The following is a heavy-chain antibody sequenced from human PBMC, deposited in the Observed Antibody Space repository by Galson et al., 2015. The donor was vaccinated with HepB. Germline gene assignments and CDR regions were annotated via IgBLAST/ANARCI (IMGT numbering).Heavy chain of an antibody. CDR3: ARRGGVTIFGVVTPGAFDS. D-gene: IGHD3-3*01. CDR1: GGTFSSYA. V-gene: IGHV1-69*13. Sequence: SVKVSCKASGGTFSSYAIRWVRQAPGQGLEWMGGIIPIFGTANYAQKFQGRVTITADESTSTAYMELSSLRSEDTAVYYCARRGGVTIFGVVTPGAFDSWSNGQWSPSLQ. CDR2: IIPIFGTA. J-gene: IGHJ3*02.